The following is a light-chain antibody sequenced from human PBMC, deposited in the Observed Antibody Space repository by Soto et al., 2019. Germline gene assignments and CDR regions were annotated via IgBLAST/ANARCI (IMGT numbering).Light chain of an antibody. CDR1: QGIRND. CDR2: AAS. CDR3: IQDYNYPWG. Sequence: AIQMTQSPSSLSAYVGYRVTITFRSSQGIRNDLGWYQQKPGKAPKLLIYAASSLQSGVPSRFSGSGSGTDFTLTISSLQTEDFATYYCIQDYNYPWGFGQGTKVDIK. J-gene: IGKJ1*01. V-gene: IGKV1-6*01.